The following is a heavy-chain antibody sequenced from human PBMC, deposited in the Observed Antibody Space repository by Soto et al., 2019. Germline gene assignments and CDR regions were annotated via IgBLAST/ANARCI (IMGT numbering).Heavy chain of an antibody. D-gene: IGHD2-21*02. V-gene: IGHV2-26*01. Sequence: SGPTLVNPTETLTLTCTVSGFSLSNARMGVSWIRQPPGKALEWLAHIFSNDEKSYSTSLKSRLTISKDTSKSQVVLTMTNMDPVETATYYCARLLAYCGGDCYSNDYWGQGTLVTVSS. CDR1: GFSLSNARMG. J-gene: IGHJ4*02. CDR2: IFSNDEK. CDR3: ARLLAYCGGDCYSNDY.